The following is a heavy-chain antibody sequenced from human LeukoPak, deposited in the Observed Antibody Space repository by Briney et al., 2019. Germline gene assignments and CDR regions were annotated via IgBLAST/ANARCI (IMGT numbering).Heavy chain of an antibody. D-gene: IGHD3-3*01. CDR3: ARKRGVGVDRNAFDI. J-gene: IGHJ3*02. Sequence: ASVKVSCKASGYTFSDYYMHWVRQAPAQGLEWMGWISPNSVEKVYAQKFQGRVTMTRDTSISIAYMELSRLRSDGTAVYYCARKRGVGVDRNAFDIWGQGTMVTVSS. CDR1: GYTFSDYY. V-gene: IGHV1-2*02. CDR2: ISPNSVEK.